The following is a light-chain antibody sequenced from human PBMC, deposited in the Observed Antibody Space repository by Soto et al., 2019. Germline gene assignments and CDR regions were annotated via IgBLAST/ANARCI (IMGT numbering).Light chain of an antibody. CDR3: QQYSSYST. Sequence: DIQMTQSPSSLSASVGDRVTITCRASQSISSYLNWYQQKPGKAPKLLIYKASSLESGVPSRFSGSGSGTEFTLTISSLQPDDFATYYCQQYSSYSTFGQGTKLEI. CDR1: QSISSY. J-gene: IGKJ2*01. CDR2: KAS. V-gene: IGKV1-5*03.